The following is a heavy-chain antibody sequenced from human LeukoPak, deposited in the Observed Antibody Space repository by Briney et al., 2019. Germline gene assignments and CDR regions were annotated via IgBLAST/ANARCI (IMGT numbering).Heavy chain of an antibody. Sequence: ASEKVSCKASGYTFTGYYIHWVRQAPGQGLEWMGWINAYSGGTNYAQDFQGRVTMTRDTSISTAYMELSRLRSDDTAVYYCARGDGGGYSTPLDYWGQGTLVTVSS. CDR1: GYTFTGYY. CDR3: ARGDGGGYSTPLDY. V-gene: IGHV1-2*02. J-gene: IGHJ4*02. D-gene: IGHD5-12*01. CDR2: INAYSGGT.